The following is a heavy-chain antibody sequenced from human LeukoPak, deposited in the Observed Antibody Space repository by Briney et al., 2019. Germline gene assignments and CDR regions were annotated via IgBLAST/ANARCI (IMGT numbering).Heavy chain of an antibody. Sequence: PGGSQRLSCAASRFTFCDYYMSWIREAPGKGLEWVSYISGSGRTIYYADSVKGRFTISRDNAKNSLYLQMNSLRAEDTAVYYCARRIAVAGSDYWGQGTLVTVSS. CDR3: ARRIAVAGSDY. CDR1: RFTFCDYY. J-gene: IGHJ4*02. V-gene: IGHV3-11*01. D-gene: IGHD6-19*01. CDR2: ISGSGRTI.